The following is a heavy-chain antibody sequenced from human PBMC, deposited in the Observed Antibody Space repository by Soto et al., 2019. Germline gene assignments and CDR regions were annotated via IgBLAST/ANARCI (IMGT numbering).Heavy chain of an antibody. Sequence: EVQLVESGGGLVKPGGSLRLSCSASGFPFSTYTMYWVRQAPGKGLEWVSSITSSSSRNIFYADSVKGRFTISRDNANNMILLQMNNLSVEDTAVYYCARDDPVFGAIPRMDIWGHGTTVTVSS. CDR1: GFPFSTYT. CDR3: ARDDPVFGAIPRMDI. V-gene: IGHV3-21*02. D-gene: IGHD3-3*01. J-gene: IGHJ6*02. CDR2: ITSSSSRNI.